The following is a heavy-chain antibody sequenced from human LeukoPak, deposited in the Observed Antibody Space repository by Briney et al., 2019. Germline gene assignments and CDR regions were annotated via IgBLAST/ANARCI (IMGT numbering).Heavy chain of an antibody. CDR2: TYYRSTWYN. Sequence: SQTLSLTCAISGDSVSSNSVTWNWIKQSPSRGLEWLGRTYYRSTWYNDYAVPVRGRITVNPDTSKNQFSLHLNSVTPEDTAVYYCARRLTQYDCFDPWGQGILVTVSS. D-gene: IGHD2-2*01. CDR1: GDSVSSNSVT. J-gene: IGHJ5*02. CDR3: ARRLTQYDCFDP. V-gene: IGHV6-1*01.